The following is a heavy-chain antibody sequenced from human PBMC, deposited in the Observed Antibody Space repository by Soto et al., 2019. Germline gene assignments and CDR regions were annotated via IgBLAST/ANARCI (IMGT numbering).Heavy chain of an antibody. CDR1: GGSISSGGYS. V-gene: IGHV4-30-2*01. Sequence: QLQLQESGSGLVKPSQTLSLTRAVSGGSISSGGYSWSWIRQPPGKGLEWIGYIYHSGSTYYNPSLMSRVTISVDRSKNQFSLKLSSVTAADTAVYYCARSQPTVTSYDYWGQGTLVTVSS. D-gene: IGHD4-17*01. CDR2: IYHSGST. CDR3: ARSQPTVTSYDY. J-gene: IGHJ4*02.